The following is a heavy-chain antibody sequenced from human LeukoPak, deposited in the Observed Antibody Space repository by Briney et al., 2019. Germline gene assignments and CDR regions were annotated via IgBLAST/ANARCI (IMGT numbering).Heavy chain of an antibody. CDR1: GFTFRSFW. D-gene: IGHD2-2*01. CDR2: IKQDGSEK. V-gene: IGHV3-7*01. J-gene: IGHJ4*02. CDR3: ARVMRLGYCSSTSCYSPLYYFDY. Sequence: GGSLRLSCVASGFTFRSFWMSWVRQVPGKGLEWVANIKQDGSEKYYVDSVKGRFTISRDNAKNSLYLQMNSLRAEDTAVYYCARVMRLGYCSSTSCYSPLYYFDYWGQGTLVTVSS.